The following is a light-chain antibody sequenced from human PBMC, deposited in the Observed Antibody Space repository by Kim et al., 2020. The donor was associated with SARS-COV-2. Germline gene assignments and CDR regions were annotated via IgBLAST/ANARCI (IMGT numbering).Light chain of an antibody. CDR2: AAS. V-gene: IGKV1-39*01. Sequence: VSVGERVTITCRASQSNSNYFNLEQQEPGEAPKLLIDAASSLESGDPSRVSGSGSGTNFTLTINSLQPEGFATYYCQQGSSIARTFGQGTKLEF. CDR3: QQGSSIART. J-gene: IGKJ2*01. CDR1: QSNSNY.